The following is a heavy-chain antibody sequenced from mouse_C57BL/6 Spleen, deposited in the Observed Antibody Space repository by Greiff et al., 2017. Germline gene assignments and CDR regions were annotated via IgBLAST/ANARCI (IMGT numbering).Heavy chain of an antibody. D-gene: IGHD1-1*01. CDR2: IYPGDGDT. V-gene: IGHV1-82*01. J-gene: IGHJ2*01. CDR3: ARDNTTVVSKGYFDY. Sequence: VKLQESGPELVKPGASVKISCKASGYAFSSSWMNWVKQRPGKGLEWIGRIYPGDGDTNYNGKFKGKATLTADKSSSTAYMQLSSLTSEDSAVYFSARDNTTVVSKGYFDYWGQGTTLTVSS. CDR1: GYAFSSSW.